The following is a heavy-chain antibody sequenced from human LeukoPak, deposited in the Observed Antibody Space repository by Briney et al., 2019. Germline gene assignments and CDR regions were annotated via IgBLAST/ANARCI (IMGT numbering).Heavy chain of an antibody. D-gene: IGHD3-22*01. CDR1: GFTFSDYY. CDR3: AKEARYYYDSSGFPN. Sequence: GGSLRLSCAASGFTFSDYYMSWIRQAPGKGLEWVSYISSSGSTIYYADSVKGRFTISRDNAKNSLYLQMNSLRAEDTAVYYCAKEARYYYDSSGFPNWGQGILVTVSS. CDR2: ISSSGSTI. J-gene: IGHJ4*02. V-gene: IGHV3-11*04.